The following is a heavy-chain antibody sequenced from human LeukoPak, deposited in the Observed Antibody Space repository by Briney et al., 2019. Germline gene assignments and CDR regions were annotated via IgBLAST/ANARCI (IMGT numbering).Heavy chain of an antibody. J-gene: IGHJ5*02. Sequence: PSETLSLTCTVSDDSIDSSTYYWGWVRQPPGKGLEWIGSIYFTGNTYYNPSLKSRFTISVDTSKTQFSLQLSFVTAADTAVYYCARDIYYYDRSGYHNWFDPWGQGTLVTVSS. V-gene: IGHV4-39*07. D-gene: IGHD3-22*01. CDR3: ARDIYYYDRSGYHNWFDP. CDR1: DDSIDSSTYY. CDR2: IYFTGNT.